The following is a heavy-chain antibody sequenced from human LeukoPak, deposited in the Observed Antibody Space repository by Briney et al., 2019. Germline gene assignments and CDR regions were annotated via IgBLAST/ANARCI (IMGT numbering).Heavy chain of an antibody. CDR1: GFTFSSYA. Sequence: GGSLRLSCAASGFTFSSYAISWVRQAPGVGLEWVSTISGRGGSTFYADSVKGRFTISRDNSKNTLYLQMNSLRADDTAVYYCAKGYYDILTDYFHNWFNPWGQGTLVIVSS. CDR2: ISGRGGST. J-gene: IGHJ5*02. V-gene: IGHV3-23*01. D-gene: IGHD3-9*01. CDR3: AKGYYDILTDYFHNWFNP.